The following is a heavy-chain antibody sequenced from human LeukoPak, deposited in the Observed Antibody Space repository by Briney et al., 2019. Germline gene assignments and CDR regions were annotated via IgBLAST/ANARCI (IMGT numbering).Heavy chain of an antibody. Sequence: GSSVKVSCKASGGTFSSYTISWVRQAPGQGLEWMGRIIPILGIANYAQKLQGRVTITADKSTSTAYMELSSLRSEDTAVYYCARTTRRDGYKGWFDPWGQGTLVTVSS. J-gene: IGHJ5*02. D-gene: IGHD5-24*01. CDR1: GGTFSSYT. CDR2: IIPILGIA. CDR3: ARTTRRDGYKGWFDP. V-gene: IGHV1-69*02.